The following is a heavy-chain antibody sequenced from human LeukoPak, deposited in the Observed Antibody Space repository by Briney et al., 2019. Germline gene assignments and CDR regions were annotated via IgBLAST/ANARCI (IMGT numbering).Heavy chain of an antibody. V-gene: IGHV3-11*04. CDR1: GFTFSDYY. J-gene: IGHJ4*02. CDR2: ISSSGSAI. CDR3: AREGEVYQLLHGPFDY. D-gene: IGHD2-2*01. Sequence: GGSLRLSCAASGFTFSDYYMSWIRQAPGKGLEWVSYISSSGSAIYYADSVKGRFTISRDNAKNSLYLQMNSLRAEDTAVYYCAREGEVYQLLHGPFDYWGQGTLVTVSS.